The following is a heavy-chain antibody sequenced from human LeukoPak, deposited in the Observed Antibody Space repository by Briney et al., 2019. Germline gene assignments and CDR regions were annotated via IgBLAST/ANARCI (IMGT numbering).Heavy chain of an antibody. J-gene: IGHJ4*02. CDR2: INPSGGST. Sequence: GASVKVSCKASGYTFTSYYMHWVRQAPGQGLEWMGIINPSGGSTSYAQKFQGRVTMTRDTSTSTVYMELSSLRSEDTAVYYCARDLGYYYDSSGYYYLPDYWGQGTLVTVSS. CDR1: GYTFTSYY. CDR3: ARDLGYYYDSSGYYYLPDY. D-gene: IGHD3-22*01. V-gene: IGHV1-46*01.